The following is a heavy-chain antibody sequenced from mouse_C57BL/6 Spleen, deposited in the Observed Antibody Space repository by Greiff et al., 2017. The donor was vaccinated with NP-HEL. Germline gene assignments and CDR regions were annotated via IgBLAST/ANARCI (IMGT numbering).Heavy chain of an antibody. CDR3: ARGGELGRVFDY. CDR1: GYAFSSSW. J-gene: IGHJ2*01. V-gene: IGHV1-82*01. Sequence: VQLQQSGPELVKPGASVKISCKASGYAFSSSWMNWVKQRPGKGLEWIGRIYPGDGDTNYNGKFKGKATLTADKSSSTAYMQLSSLTSEDSAVYLCARGGELGRVFDYWGQGTTLTVSS. CDR2: IYPGDGDT. D-gene: IGHD4-1*01.